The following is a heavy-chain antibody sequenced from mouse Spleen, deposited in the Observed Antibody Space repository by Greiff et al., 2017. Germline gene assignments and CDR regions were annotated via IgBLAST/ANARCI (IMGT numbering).Heavy chain of an antibody. D-gene: IGHD2-10*02. V-gene: IGHV5-17*01. J-gene: IGHJ4*01. CDR1: GFTFSDYG. CDR3: ARRYGNPLYYAMDY. CDR2: ISSGSSTI. Sequence: EVKLVESGGGLVKPGGSLKLSCAASGFTFSDYGMHWVRQAPEKGLEWVAYISSGSSTIYYADTVKGRFTISRDNAKNTLFLQMTSLRSEDTAMYYCARRYGNPLYYAMDYWGQGTSVTVSS.